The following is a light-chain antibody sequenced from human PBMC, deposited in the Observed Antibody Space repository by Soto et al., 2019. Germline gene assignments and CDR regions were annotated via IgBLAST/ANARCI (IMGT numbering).Light chain of an antibody. J-gene: IGKJ1*01. CDR1: QSVSNNY. CDR3: QQYGSSGT. CDR2: GAS. Sequence: EMVLTPSPGTRAQSPGDRATLSSRASQSVSNNYLAWYQQKPGQAPRLLIYGASNRATGIPDRFSGSGSGTDFTLTISRLEPEDFAVYYCQQYGSSGTFGQGTKVDIK. V-gene: IGKV3-20*01.